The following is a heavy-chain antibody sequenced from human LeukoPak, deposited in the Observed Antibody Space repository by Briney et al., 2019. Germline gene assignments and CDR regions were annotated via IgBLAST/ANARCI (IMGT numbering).Heavy chain of an antibody. D-gene: IGHD3-3*01. V-gene: IGHV4-59*01. Sequence: PSETLSVTCTVPGGSIRSYYWSGIRQPTGKGLECIGYIYYSGSTNYNPSLKSRVTISVDTSKNQFSLKLSSVTAADTAVYYCARTYYDFWSGPNWFDPWGQGTLVTVSS. J-gene: IGHJ5*02. CDR2: IYYSGST. CDR3: ARTYYDFWSGPNWFDP. CDR1: GGSIRSYY.